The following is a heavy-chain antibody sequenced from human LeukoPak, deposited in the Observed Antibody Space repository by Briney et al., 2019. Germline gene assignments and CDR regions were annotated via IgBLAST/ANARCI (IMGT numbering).Heavy chain of an antibody. J-gene: IGHJ6*02. V-gene: IGHV4-39*01. D-gene: IGHD4-17*01. CDR2: IYSTGST. CDR1: GGSISAHTYY. CDR3: ARHRTTVTQWPNYYYGMDV. Sequence: SETLSLTCTVSGGSISAHTYYWGWIRQPPGKGLEWIGNIYSTGSTYYNPSLKSRVTISVDTSKNQFSLKLSSVTAADTAVYYCARHRTTVTQWPNYYYGMDVWGQGTTVTVSS.